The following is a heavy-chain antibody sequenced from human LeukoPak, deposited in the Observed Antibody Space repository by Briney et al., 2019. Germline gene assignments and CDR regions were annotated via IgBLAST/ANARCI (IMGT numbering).Heavy chain of an antibody. CDR1: GGSVRSYF. J-gene: IGHJ4*02. D-gene: IGHD1-1*01. CDR3: ARVGDWNDLVY. V-gene: IGHV4-59*08. CDR2: IYDSGSA. Sequence: PSETLSLTCTVSGGSVRSYFWSWTRQPPGKGLEWIGYIYDSGSATYNPSLKSRVSISVDTSKNQFSLKLSSVTAADTAVYYCARVGDWNDLVYWGQGTLVTVSS.